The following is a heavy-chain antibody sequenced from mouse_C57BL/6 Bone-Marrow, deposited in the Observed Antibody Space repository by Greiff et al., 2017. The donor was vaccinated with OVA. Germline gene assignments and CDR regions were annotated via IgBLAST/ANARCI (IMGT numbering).Heavy chain of an antibody. D-gene: IGHD1-1*01. CDR1: GYTFTDYY. Sequence: EVQLQQSGPVLVKPGASVKMSCKASGYTFTDYYMNWVKQSHGKSLEWIGVINPYNGGTSYNQKFKGKATLTVDKSSSTAYMELNSLTSEDSAVYYCASDYYGRRAYWGQGTLVTVSA. CDR3: ASDYYGRRAY. V-gene: IGHV1-19*01. J-gene: IGHJ3*01. CDR2: INPYNGGT.